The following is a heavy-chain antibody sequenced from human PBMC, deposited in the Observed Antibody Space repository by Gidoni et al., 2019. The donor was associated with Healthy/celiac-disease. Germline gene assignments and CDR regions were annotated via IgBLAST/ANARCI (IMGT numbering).Heavy chain of an antibody. CDR2: ISYDESNK. CDR1: GFSFRSYG. Sequence: QVQLVESGGGVVQPGRSLGLSCAASGFSFRSYGMHWVRQAPGKGLEWVAVISYDESNKYYADSVKGRFTISRDNSKNTLYMQMNSLRAEETAVYYCAKDLPHRADSRGKKEVWYYYYGMDVWGQGTTVTVSS. J-gene: IGHJ6*02. V-gene: IGHV3-30*18. D-gene: IGHD3-10*01. CDR3: AKDLPHRADSRGKKEVWYYYYGMDV.